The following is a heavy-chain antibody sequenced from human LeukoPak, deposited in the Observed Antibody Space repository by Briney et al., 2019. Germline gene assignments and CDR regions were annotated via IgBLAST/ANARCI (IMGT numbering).Heavy chain of an antibody. CDR3: AGDIAAVNIPGSRLDP. V-gene: IGHV4-59*08. J-gene: IGHJ5*02. CDR1: GGPISSDF. CDR2: ISYSWIT. Sequence: SETLSLTCTVSGGPISSDFWSWIRQPPGKGLEWIGNISYSWITNYNPSLKSRVTISVDTSKNQFSLRLRSVTAADTAVYFCAGDIAAVNIPGSRLDPWGQGTLVTVSS. D-gene: IGHD6-13*01.